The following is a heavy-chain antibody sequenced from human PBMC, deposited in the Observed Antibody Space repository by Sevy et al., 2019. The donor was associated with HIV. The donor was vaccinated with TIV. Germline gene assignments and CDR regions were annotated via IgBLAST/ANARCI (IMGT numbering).Heavy chain of an antibody. V-gene: IGHV3-30*18. CDR2: ISYDGGNK. CDR1: GFTFSKYG. Sequence: GGSLRLSCAASGFTFSKYGMHWVRQAPGKGLEWVAVISYDGGNKYYEDSVKGRFTISKENFKNTLYLQMNSLRAEDTAIYYCAKPGKFSGSYLDAFDIWGQGTMVTVSS. CDR3: AKPGKFSGSYLDAFDI. J-gene: IGHJ3*02. D-gene: IGHD1-26*01.